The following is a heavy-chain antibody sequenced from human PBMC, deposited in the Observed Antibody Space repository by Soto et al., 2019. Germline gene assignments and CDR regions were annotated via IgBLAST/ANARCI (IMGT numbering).Heavy chain of an antibody. CDR2: IIPIFGTA. V-gene: IGHV1-69*12. Sequence: QVQLVQSGAEVKKPGSSVKVSCKASGGTFSSYAISWVRQAPGQGLEWMGGIIPIFGTANYAQKFQGRVTITADESRITANMELSSLRSEDTAVYYCARDRGSSGWQLYNWFDPWGQGTLVTGSS. D-gene: IGHD6-19*01. J-gene: IGHJ5*02. CDR1: GGTFSSYA. CDR3: ARDRGSSGWQLYNWFDP.